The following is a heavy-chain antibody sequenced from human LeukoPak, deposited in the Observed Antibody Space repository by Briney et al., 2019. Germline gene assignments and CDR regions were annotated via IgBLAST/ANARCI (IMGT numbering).Heavy chain of an antibody. D-gene: IGHD2-15*01. CDR1: GFAFYTYA. CDR2: ISGSGDNT. J-gene: IGHJ4*02. V-gene: IGHV3-23*01. CDR3: AKTPGDCTGGTCYSFDY. Sequence: GGSLRLSCAASGFAFYTYAMTWVRQAPGKGLEWVSSISGSGDNTYYADSVKGRFTVSRDNSKNTLYLQMNSLRAEDTAVYYCAKTPGDCTGGTCYSFDYWGQGSLVTVSS.